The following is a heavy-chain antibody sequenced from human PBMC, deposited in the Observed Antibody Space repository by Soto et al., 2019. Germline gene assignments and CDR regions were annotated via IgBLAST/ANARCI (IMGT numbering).Heavy chain of an antibody. CDR3: ARVKKTVTTYHYYYYMDV. CDR2: FDPEDGET. J-gene: IGHJ6*03. V-gene: IGHV1-24*01. Sequence: GASVKVSCKVSGYTLTELSMHWVRQAPGKGLEWMGGFDPEDGETIYAQKFQGRVTMTTDTSTSTAYMELRSLRSDDTAVYYCARVKKTVTTYHYYYYMDVWGKGTTVTVSS. D-gene: IGHD4-4*01. CDR1: GYTLTELS.